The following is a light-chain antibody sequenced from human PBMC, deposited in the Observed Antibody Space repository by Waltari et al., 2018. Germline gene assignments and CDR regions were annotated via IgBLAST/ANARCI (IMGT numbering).Light chain of an antibody. CDR1: QTVLNSY. V-gene: IGKV3-20*01. J-gene: IGKJ2*01. CDR3: QHYASSLYT. CDR2: ATS. Sequence: ESLLTQFPAPLSLSPGERATLSCRASQTVLNSYLAWYQQKPGQAPRLLLYATSTRAPGIPDRFSGSESGADFILTISRLEPEDFAVYFCQHYASSLYTFGQGTKLEIK.